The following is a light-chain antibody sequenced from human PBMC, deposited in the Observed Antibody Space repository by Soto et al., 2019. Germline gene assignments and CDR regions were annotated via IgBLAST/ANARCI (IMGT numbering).Light chain of an antibody. Sequence: DIQMTQSPSSVSASVGDTVTLTCRASQDISTWVAWYQQKPGKAPKLLISAASTLESGVPGRFSGSGSGTEFTLTISSLQPDDFATYYCQQYNSYSRTFGQGTKVDIK. J-gene: IGKJ1*01. CDR3: QQYNSYSRT. V-gene: IGKV1-5*01. CDR2: AAS. CDR1: QDISTW.